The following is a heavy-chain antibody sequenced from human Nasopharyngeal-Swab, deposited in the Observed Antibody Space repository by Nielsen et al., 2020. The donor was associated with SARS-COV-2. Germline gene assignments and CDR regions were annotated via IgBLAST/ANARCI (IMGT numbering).Heavy chain of an antibody. Sequence: GESLKISCAASGVTFSSLWLSWVRQAPGKGLEWVAVISYDGNNKYYADSVKGRFTISRDNSKNTLYLQMNSLRAEDTAVYYCARDPDYGDYVGLDYWGQGTLVTVSS. CDR3: ARDPDYGDYVGLDY. CDR1: GVTFSSLW. J-gene: IGHJ4*02. CDR2: ISYDGNNK. D-gene: IGHD4-17*01. V-gene: IGHV3-30-3*01.